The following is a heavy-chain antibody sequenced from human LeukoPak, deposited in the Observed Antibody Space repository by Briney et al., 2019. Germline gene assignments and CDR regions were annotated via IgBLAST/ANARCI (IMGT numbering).Heavy chain of an antibody. CDR2: IIPIFGTA. CDR3: ARGRSGSFPPTGADAFDI. D-gene: IGHD1-26*01. V-gene: IGHV1-69*05. CDR1: GGTFSSYA. J-gene: IGHJ3*02. Sequence: ASVKVSCKASGGTFSSYAISWVRQAPGQGLEWMGGIIPIFGTANYAQKFQGRVTITTDESTSTAYMELSSLRSEDTAVYYCARGRSGSFPPTGADAFDIWGQGTMVTLSS.